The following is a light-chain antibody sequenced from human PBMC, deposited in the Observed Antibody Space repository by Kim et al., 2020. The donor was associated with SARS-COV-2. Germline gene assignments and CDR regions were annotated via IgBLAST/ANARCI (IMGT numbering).Light chain of an antibody. J-gene: IGKJ4*01. V-gene: IGKV1-33*01. CDR3: QQYDNLPLT. Sequence: ASVGDRVTITCQASQDIRNSLNWYQQKPGKAPKVLIYDTYNLQTGVPSRFSGGRSDTDFTFTINSLQPEDIATYYCQQYDNLPLTFGGGTKVDIK. CDR1: QDIRNS. CDR2: DTY.